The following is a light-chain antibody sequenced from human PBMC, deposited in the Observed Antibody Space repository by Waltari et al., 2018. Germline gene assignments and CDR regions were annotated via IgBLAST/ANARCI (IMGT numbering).Light chain of an antibody. CDR2: GAS. CDR3: QQYNDWPKIT. V-gene: IGKV3-15*01. J-gene: IGKJ5*01. CDR1: QSVSSD. Sequence: EIVMTQSPATLSVSPGERATRSCRASQSVSSDLAWYQQKPGQAPRLLFYGASTRATGIPARFSGSGSGTDFTLSISSLQSEDFALYYCQQYNDWPKITFGQGTRLEIK.